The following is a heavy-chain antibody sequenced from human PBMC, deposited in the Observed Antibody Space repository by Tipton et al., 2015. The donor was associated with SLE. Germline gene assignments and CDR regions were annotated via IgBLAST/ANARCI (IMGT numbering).Heavy chain of an antibody. D-gene: IGHD3-22*01. J-gene: IGHJ4*02. CDR3: AKWGSGYPFDY. CDR2: ISSSSSYI. V-gene: IGHV3-21*03. CDR1: GFTFSSYS. Sequence: SLRLSCAASGFTFSSYSMNWVRQAPGKGLEWVSSISSSSSYIYYADSVKGRFTISRYNAKNSLYLQMNSLRAEDTAVYYCAKWGSGYPFDYWGQGTLVTGSS.